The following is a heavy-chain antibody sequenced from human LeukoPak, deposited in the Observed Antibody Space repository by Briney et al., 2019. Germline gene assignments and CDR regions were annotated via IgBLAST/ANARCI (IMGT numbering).Heavy chain of an antibody. CDR2: IKQDGSVK. D-gene: IGHD6-6*01. CDR3: ARIGYSSSSLDF. J-gene: IGHJ4*02. CDR1: GFPFTNYW. V-gene: IGHV3-7*03. Sequence: GGSLRLSCATSGFPFTNYWMTWVRQAPGKGLEWVANIKQDGSVKYYVDSVKGRFTISRDDTKNSVYLQMISLRAEDTAVYKCARIGYSSSSLDFWGRGTLVTVSS.